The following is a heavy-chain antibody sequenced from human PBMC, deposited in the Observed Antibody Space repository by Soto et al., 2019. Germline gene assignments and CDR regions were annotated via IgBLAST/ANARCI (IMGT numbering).Heavy chain of an antibody. D-gene: IGHD2-21*01. Sequence: EVQMVESGGGLVQPGGSLRLSSEVSGLTFSKFEMTWVRQAPGQGLEWVSSISSDGATIYYADSVKGRFTISRDNDKNLLYLQMNSLKCEDTATYYCVRVGIVARPYWGQGTPVTVSS. CDR1: GLTFSKFE. CDR2: ISSDGATI. V-gene: IGHV3-48*03. J-gene: IGHJ4*02. CDR3: VRVGIVARPY.